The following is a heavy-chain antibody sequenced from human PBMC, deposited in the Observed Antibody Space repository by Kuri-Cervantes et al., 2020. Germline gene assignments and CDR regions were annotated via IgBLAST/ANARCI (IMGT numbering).Heavy chain of an antibody. J-gene: IGHJ5*02. Sequence: ASVKVSCKASGYTFTSYGISWVRQAPGQGLEWMGWISAYNGNTNYAQKLQGRATMTTDTSTSTAYMELRSLRSDDTAVYYCARVVDTAIGGWFDPWGQGTLVTVSS. V-gene: IGHV1-18*01. CDR1: GYTFTSYG. CDR3: ARVVDTAIGGWFDP. D-gene: IGHD5-18*01. CDR2: ISAYNGNT.